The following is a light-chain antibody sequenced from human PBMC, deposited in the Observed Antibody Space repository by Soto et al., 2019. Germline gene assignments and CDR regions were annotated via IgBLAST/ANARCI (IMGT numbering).Light chain of an antibody. CDR1: SSDVGTYDL. V-gene: IGLV2-23*02. CDR2: EVS. Sequence: QSALTQPASVSGSPGQSITISCTGSSSDVGTYDLVSWYQQHPGKAPTLIIFEVSERPSGVSNRFSGSKSGNTASLTISGLQAEDEAEYYCCSYAGGGTYVFGGGTKVPS. CDR3: CSYAGGGTYV. J-gene: IGLJ1*01.